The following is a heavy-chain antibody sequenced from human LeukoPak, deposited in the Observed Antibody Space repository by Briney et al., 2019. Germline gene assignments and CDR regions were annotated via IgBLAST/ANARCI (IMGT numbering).Heavy chain of an antibody. CDR3: AKHGVAVSVRAGFDY. CDR1: GFTFSSYA. J-gene: IGHJ4*02. D-gene: IGHD6-19*01. V-gene: IGHV3-23*01. CDR2: ISGSGGST. Sequence: GGSLRLSCAASGFTFSSYAMSWVRQAPGKGLEWVSAISGSGGSTYYADSVKGRFTISRDNSKNTLYLQMNSLRAEDTAVYYCAKHGVAVSVRAGFDYWGQGTLVTVSS.